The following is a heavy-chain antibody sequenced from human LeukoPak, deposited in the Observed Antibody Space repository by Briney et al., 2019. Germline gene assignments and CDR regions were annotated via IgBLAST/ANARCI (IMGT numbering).Heavy chain of an antibody. Sequence: SETLSLTSAVYGGSFSDYYWSWIRQPPGKGLEWIGEINHSGSTNYNPSLKSRVTISVDTSKNQFSLKLSSVTAADTAVYYCARMYNYYYYGMDVWGQGTTVTVSS. V-gene: IGHV4-34*01. CDR2: INHSGST. CDR3: ARMYNYYYYGMDV. J-gene: IGHJ6*02. CDR1: GGSFSDYY. D-gene: IGHD1-1*01.